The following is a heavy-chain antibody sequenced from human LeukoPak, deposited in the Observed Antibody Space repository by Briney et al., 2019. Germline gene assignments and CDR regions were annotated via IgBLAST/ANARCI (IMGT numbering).Heavy chain of an antibody. V-gene: IGHV4-34*01. CDR1: GGSFSGYY. J-gene: IGHJ4*02. Sequence: SETLSLTCAVYGGSFSGYYWSWIRQPPGKGLEWIGEINHSGSTNYNPSLKSRVTISVDTSKNQFSLKLSSVTAADTAVYYCARAKYDFWSGYYSPLDCWGQGTLVTVSS. D-gene: IGHD3-3*01. CDR2: INHSGST. CDR3: ARAKYDFWSGYYSPLDC.